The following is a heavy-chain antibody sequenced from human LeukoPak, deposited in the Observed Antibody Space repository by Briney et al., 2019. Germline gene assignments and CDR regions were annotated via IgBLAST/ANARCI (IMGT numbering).Heavy chain of an antibody. CDR3: ASGIPYSGYEIGYYFDY. D-gene: IGHD5-12*01. V-gene: IGHV1-69*04. CDR1: GGTFSSYA. J-gene: IGHJ4*02. CDR2: IIPILGIA. Sequence: SSVKVSCKASGGTFSSYAISWVRQAPGQGLELMGRIIPILGIANYAQKFQGRVTITADKSTSTAYMELSSLRSEDTAVYYCASGIPYSGYEIGYYFDYWGQGTLVTVSS.